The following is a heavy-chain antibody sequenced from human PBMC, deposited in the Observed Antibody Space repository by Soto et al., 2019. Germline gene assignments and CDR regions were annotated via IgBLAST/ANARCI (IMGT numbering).Heavy chain of an antibody. V-gene: IGHV4-4*02. Sequence: PSETLSLTCIVSGGSVSSSNWWSWVRQPPGKGLEWIGEIYHSGSTTYNPSLKSRATISVDKSENQFSLRLKSVTAADTAVYYCARDMHAGFTHYFDPWGQGTLVTVSS. D-gene: IGHD1-26*01. CDR1: GGSVSSSNW. CDR2: IYHSGST. CDR3: ARDMHAGFTHYFDP. J-gene: IGHJ5*02.